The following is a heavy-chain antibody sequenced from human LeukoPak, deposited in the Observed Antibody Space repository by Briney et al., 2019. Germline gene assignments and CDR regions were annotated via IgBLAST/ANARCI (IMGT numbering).Heavy chain of an antibody. CDR2: IQFDGSNK. CDR3: AKENDFWSGPEG. D-gene: IGHD3-3*01. V-gene: IGHV3-30*02. CDR1: GFIFSNYG. Sequence: PGGSLRLSCVTSGFIFSNYGMHWVRQAPGKGLEWLTFIQFDGSNKLYADSVKGRFTVSRDTSKNTVYLQITSLRVEDTAVYYCAKENDFWSGPEGWGQGTLVTVSP. J-gene: IGHJ4*02.